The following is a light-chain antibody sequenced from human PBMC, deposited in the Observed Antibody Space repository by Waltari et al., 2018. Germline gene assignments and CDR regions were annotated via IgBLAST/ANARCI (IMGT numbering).Light chain of an antibody. CDR2: DVT. CDR1: SSDVGGYDY. V-gene: IGLV2-11*01. J-gene: IGLJ2*01. Sequence: QSALTQPRSVSGSPGQSVTISCTGTSSDVGGYDYVSWYQHHPGKAPKLMICDVTKRPSGVPDRFSGSKSGKTASLTISGLQAEDEAEYYCCSYAGSYTHVVFGGGTKLTVL. CDR3: CSYAGSYTHVV.